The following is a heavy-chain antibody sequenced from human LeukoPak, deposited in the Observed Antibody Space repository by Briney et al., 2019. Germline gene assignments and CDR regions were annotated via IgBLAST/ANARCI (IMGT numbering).Heavy chain of an antibody. CDR3: ARVPDPRYNYFDL. CDR1: GGSISSYY. V-gene: IGHV4-4*07. Sequence: SETQSLTCTDSGGSISSYYWSWIRQPAGKGLEWIGRIYASGSTNYNPSLKSRVTMSVDPSKNQLSIKLTSVTPADTAVYYCARVPDPRYNYFDLWGRGTLVTVSS. J-gene: IGHJ5*02. CDR2: IYASGST.